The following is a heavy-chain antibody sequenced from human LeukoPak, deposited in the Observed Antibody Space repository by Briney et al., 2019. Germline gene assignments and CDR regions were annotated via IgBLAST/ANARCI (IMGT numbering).Heavy chain of an antibody. Sequence: ASVKVSCKASGYSSTSYYMHWVRQAPGQGLEWMGIINPNGGSTSYAQKFQGRVTMTRDTSTSTVYMELSSLRSEDTAVYYCARDDSVRRYYASSGYSPDYWGQGTLVTVSS. V-gene: IGHV1-46*01. CDR2: INPNGGST. CDR1: GYSSTSYY. CDR3: ARDDSVRRYYASSGYSPDY. J-gene: IGHJ4*02. D-gene: IGHD3-22*01.